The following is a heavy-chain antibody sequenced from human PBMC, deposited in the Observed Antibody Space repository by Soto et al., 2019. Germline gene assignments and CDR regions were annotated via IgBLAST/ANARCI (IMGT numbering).Heavy chain of an antibody. D-gene: IGHD4-4*01. CDR3: AKVRYSNSYYYGMDV. V-gene: IGHV3-30*18. CDR2: ISYDGSNK. CDR1: GFTFSSYG. Sequence: GGSLRLSCAASGFTFSSYGMHWVRQAPGKGLEWVAVISYDGSNKYYADSVKGRFTISRDNSKNTLYLQMNSLRAEDTAVYYCAKVRYSNSYYYGMDVWGQGTTVTVS. J-gene: IGHJ6*02.